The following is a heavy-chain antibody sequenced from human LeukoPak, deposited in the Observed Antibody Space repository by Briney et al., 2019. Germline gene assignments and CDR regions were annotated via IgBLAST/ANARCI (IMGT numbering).Heavy chain of an antibody. V-gene: IGHV3-21*01. Sequence: GGSLRLSCAASGFSFISYSMTWVRQAPGKGLEWVSSISSSSNYIYYADSVRGPFTISRDNAKNTLYLQMNGLTAEDTAVYYCARGCSLGNHGVCQDYWGQGTLVTVSS. J-gene: IGHJ4*02. CDR3: ARGCSLGNHGVCQDY. CDR2: ISSSSNYI. CDR1: GFSFISYS. D-gene: IGHD2-8*01.